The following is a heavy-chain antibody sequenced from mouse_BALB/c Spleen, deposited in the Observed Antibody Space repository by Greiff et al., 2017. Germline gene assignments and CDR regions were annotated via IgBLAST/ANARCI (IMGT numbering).Heavy chain of an antibody. CDR2: ISSGGGST. J-gene: IGHJ2*01. V-gene: IGHV5-12-1*01. D-gene: IGHD2-4*01. CDR3: ARRGDYGFDY. Sequence: EVQLQESGGGLVKPGGSLKLSCAASGFAFSSYDMSWVRQTPEKRLEWVAYISSGGGSTYYPDTVKGRFTISRDNAKNTLYLQMSSLKSEDTAMYYCARRGDYGFDYWGQGTTLTVSS. CDR1: GFAFSSYD.